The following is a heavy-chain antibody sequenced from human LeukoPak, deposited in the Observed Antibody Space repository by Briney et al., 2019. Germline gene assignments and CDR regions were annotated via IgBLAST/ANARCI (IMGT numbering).Heavy chain of an antibody. CDR2: IWYDGSNK. Sequence: GRSLRLSCAASGFTFSNYGMHWVRQAPGKGLEWVAVIWYDGSNKYYADSVKGRFTISRDNSRNTLYLQMNSLRAEDTAVYYCAGNYGPYYFDYWGQGTLVTLSS. CDR3: AGNYGPYYFDY. V-gene: IGHV3-33*01. J-gene: IGHJ4*02. CDR1: GFTFSNYG. D-gene: IGHD3-10*01.